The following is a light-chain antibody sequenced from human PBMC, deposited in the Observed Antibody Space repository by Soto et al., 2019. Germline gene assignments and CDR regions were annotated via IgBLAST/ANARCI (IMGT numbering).Light chain of an antibody. CDR1: SGDIGDYNY. CDR3: CSYTRSGTLI. J-gene: IGLJ1*01. V-gene: IGLV2-14*01. Sequence: QSALTQPASVSGSPGPSITISCVGTSGDIGDYNYVSWYQQHPGKVPKVIIYDVSNRPSGVSYRVSGTKSGNTASLTVSGLQAEDEADYYCCSYTRSGTLIFGTGTKLTVL. CDR2: DVS.